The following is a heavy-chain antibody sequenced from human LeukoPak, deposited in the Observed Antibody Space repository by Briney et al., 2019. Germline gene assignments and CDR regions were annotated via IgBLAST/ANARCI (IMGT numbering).Heavy chain of an antibody. CDR2: IYYSGST. D-gene: IGHD6-13*01. Sequence: SETLSLTCAVSGGSISSGGYYWSWIRQPPGKGLEWIGYIYYSGSTNYNPSLKSRVTISVDTSKNQFSLKLSSVTAADTAVYYCARGRIAALYYWGQGTLVTVSS. CDR3: ARGRIAALYY. J-gene: IGHJ4*02. CDR1: GGSISSGGYY. V-gene: IGHV4-61*08.